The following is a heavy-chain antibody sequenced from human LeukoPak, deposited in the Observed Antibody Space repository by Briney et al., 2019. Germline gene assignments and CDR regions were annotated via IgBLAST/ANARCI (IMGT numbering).Heavy chain of an antibody. V-gene: IGHV3-21*01. CDR3: ARDHEQYDILTKYYYYYMDV. CDR1: GFTLSSYE. D-gene: IGHD3-9*01. Sequence: PGGSLRLSCAASGFTLSSYEMNWVRQAPGKGLEWVSSISSSSSYIYYADSVKGRFTISRDNAKNSLYLQMNSLRAEDTAVYYCARDHEQYDILTKYYYYYMDVWGQGTLVTVSS. J-gene: IGHJ6*03. CDR2: ISSSSSYI.